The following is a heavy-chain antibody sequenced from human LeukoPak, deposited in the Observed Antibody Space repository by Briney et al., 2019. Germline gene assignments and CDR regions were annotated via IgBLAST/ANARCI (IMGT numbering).Heavy chain of an antibody. J-gene: IGHJ4*02. Sequence: SETLSLTCAVYGGSFSGYYWSWIRQPPGKGLEWIGDINHGGSTNYNPSLKSRISISVDTSKNQFSLKLSSVTAADTAVYYCARQDYDGYYFDYWGQGTLVTVSS. CDR3: ARQDYDGYYFDY. CDR1: GGSFSGYY. D-gene: IGHD4-23*01. V-gene: IGHV4-34*01. CDR2: INHGGST.